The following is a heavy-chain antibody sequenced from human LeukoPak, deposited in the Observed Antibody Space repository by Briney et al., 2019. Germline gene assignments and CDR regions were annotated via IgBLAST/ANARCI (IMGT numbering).Heavy chain of an antibody. Sequence: QPGGSLRLSCAASGFTFSSYWMSWVRQAPGKGLEWVSYISGSSSTIYYADSVKGRFTISRDNAKNSLYLQMNSLRAEDTAVYYCARDLNWETYWGQGTLVSVSS. CDR3: ARDLNWETY. J-gene: IGHJ4*02. CDR1: GFTFSSYW. D-gene: IGHD7-27*01. CDR2: ISGSSSTI. V-gene: IGHV3-48*04.